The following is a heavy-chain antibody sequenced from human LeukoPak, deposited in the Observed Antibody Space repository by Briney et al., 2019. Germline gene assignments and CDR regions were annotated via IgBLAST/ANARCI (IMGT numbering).Heavy chain of an antibody. D-gene: IGHD3-10*01. Sequence: ASVKVSCKASGYTFTDYYMHWVRQAPGQGLEWMGWISAYNGNTNYAQKLQGRVTMTTDTSTSTAYMELRSLRSDDTAVYYCARDRGTYYYGSGRINWFDPWGQGTLVTVSS. J-gene: IGHJ5*02. V-gene: IGHV1-18*04. CDR1: GYTFTDYY. CDR3: ARDRGTYYYGSGRINWFDP. CDR2: ISAYNGNT.